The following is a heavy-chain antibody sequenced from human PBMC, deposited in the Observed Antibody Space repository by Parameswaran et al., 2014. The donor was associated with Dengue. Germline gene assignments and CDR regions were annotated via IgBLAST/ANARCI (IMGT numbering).Heavy chain of an antibody. CDR2: INPSGGST. D-gene: IGHD2-15*01. Sequence: WVRQAPGQGLEWMGIINPSGGSTSYAQKFQGRVTMTRDTSTSTVYMELSSLRSEDTAVYYCAREPVHSYCSGGSCYGHVWGKGDHGHRLL. CDR3: AREPVHSYCSGGSCYGHV. J-gene: IGHJ6*04. V-gene: IGHV1-46*01.